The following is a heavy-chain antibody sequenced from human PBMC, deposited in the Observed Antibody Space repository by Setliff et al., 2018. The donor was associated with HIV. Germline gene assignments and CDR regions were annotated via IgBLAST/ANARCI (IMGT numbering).Heavy chain of an antibody. Sequence: PSETLSLTCTVSDGSVYGHYWNWIRQPPGKGLEWIGYFYFSGNTNYNPSLKSRATISVDPSKNQFSLKLSSVTAADTAVYYCARGAYAYSQHHIDFWGQGTLVTGSS. D-gene: IGHD3-16*01. CDR1: DGSVYGHY. CDR2: FYFSGNT. CDR3: ARGAYAYSQHHIDF. V-gene: IGHV4-59*02. J-gene: IGHJ4*02.